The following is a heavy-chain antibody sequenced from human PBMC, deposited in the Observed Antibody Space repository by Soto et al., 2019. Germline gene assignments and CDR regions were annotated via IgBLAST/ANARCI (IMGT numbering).Heavy chain of an antibody. Sequence: AASVKVSCKASGGTFSSYSISWVRQAPGQGLEWMGGIIPIFGTANYAPKFQGRVTITADEATSTAYMELSCMRSEDTAVYYCARVRYDSSGCYSDNWFDPWGQGTLVTVSS. J-gene: IGHJ5*02. CDR2: IIPIFGTA. D-gene: IGHD6-19*01. CDR1: GGTFSSYS. CDR3: ARVRYDSSGCYSDNWFDP. V-gene: IGHV1-69*13.